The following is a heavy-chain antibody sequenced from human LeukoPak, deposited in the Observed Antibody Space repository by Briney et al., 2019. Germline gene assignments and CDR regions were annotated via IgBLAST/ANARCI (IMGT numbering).Heavy chain of an antibody. Sequence: SQTLSLTCTVSGGSISSGSYYWSWIRQPAGKGLEWIGRIYTSGSTNYNPSLKSRVTISVDTSKNQSSLKPSSATAADTAVYYCARVYSEDDNWFDPWGQGTLVTVSS. CDR2: IYTSGST. J-gene: IGHJ5*02. CDR1: GGSISSGSYY. CDR3: ARVYSEDDNWFDP. V-gene: IGHV4-61*02. D-gene: IGHD2-15*01.